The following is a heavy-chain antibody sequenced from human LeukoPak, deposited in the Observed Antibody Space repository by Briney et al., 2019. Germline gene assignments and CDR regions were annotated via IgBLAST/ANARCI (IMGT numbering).Heavy chain of an antibody. CDR3: ARGGYIAAAGGYYFDY. V-gene: IGHV4-34*01. D-gene: IGHD6-13*01. CDR1: GGSFSGYY. Sequence: SETLSLTCSVYGGSFSGYYWSWIRQPPGKGLEWIGEINHSGSTNYNPSLKSRVTISVDTSKNQFSLKLSSVTAADTAVYYCARGGYIAAAGGYYFDYWGQGTLVTVSS. J-gene: IGHJ4*02. CDR2: INHSGST.